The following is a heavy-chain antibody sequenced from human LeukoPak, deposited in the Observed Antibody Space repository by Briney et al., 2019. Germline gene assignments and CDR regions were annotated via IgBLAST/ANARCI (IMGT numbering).Heavy chain of an antibody. CDR1: GYTFTNYV. J-gene: IGHJ6*02. D-gene: IGHD5-18*01. V-gene: IGHV1-3*04. CDR2: INTGTGNT. Sequence: GASVKVSCKASGYTFTNYVIHWVRQAPGQGLEWMGWINTGTGNTKYSQTFEGRVTITSDTSASTVYMDLSSLRSEDTAFYYCARGRGYSYAFDNYHGMDVWGRGTTVTVSS. CDR3: ARGRGYSYAFDNYHGMDV.